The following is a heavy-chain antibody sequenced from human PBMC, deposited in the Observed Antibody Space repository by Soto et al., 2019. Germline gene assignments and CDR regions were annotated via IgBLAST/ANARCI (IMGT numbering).Heavy chain of an antibody. Sequence: EVQLVESGGGLAKPGGSLRLSCAASGFTFSSYSMNWVRQAPGKGLEWVSSISSSSSYIYYADSVKGRFTISRDNAKNSLYLQMNSLRAEDTAVYYCARDSSGYLGAFDIWGQGTMVTVSS. V-gene: IGHV3-21*01. CDR3: ARDSSGYLGAFDI. CDR1: GFTFSSYS. J-gene: IGHJ3*02. CDR2: ISSSSSYI. D-gene: IGHD6-19*01.